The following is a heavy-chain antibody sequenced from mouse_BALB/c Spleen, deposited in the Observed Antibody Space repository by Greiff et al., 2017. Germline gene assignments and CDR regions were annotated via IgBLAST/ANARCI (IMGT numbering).Heavy chain of an antibody. CDR3: ARSFITTVVANFDY. Sequence: QVQLQQSGAELVRPGSSVKISCKASGYAFSSYWMNWVKQRPGQGLEWIGQIYPGDGDTNYNGKFKGKATLTADKSSSTAYMQLSSLTSEDSAVYFCARSFITTVVANFDYWGQGTTRTVSA. J-gene: IGHJ2*01. CDR2: IYPGDGDT. V-gene: IGHV1-80*01. D-gene: IGHD1-1*01. CDR1: GYAFSSYW.